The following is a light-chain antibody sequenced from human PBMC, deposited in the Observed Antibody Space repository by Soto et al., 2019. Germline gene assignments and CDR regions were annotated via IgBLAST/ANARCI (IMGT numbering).Light chain of an antibody. CDR1: QSISNW. V-gene: IGKV1-5*03. CDR2: KAS. CDR3: ELYNSYLWT. Sequence: DIQMTQSPSTLPASVGDRVTITCRASQSISNWLAWYQQKPGKAPQLLIYKASILERGVSSRFSGCVSGTEFTLTISSLKPYDFATYYFELYNSYLWTLGQGTKVEVK. J-gene: IGKJ1*01.